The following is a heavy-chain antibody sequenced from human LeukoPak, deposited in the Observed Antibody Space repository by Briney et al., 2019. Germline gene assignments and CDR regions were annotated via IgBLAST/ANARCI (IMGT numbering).Heavy chain of an antibody. Sequence: YPGGSLRLSCAASGFSFSTHDLNWVRQAPGKGLECVSYISRTSTYLYYADSVKGRFTISRDNDKNLLYLQMNNLRAEDTAVYFCAKDTRKGGYYSDYWGQGTVVTVSS. CDR1: GFSFSTHD. CDR2: ISRTSTYL. CDR3: AKDTRKGGYYSDY. V-gene: IGHV3-21*01. D-gene: IGHD3-22*01. J-gene: IGHJ4*02.